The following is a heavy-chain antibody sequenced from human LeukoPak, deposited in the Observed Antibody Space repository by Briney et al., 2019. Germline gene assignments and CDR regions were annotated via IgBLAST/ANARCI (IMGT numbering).Heavy chain of an antibody. CDR3: ARLYYYNSNVF. Sequence: GGSLRLSCVVSGLTDSSNYMTWVRQAPGKGLEWVSVIYSDDTTYYADSVKGRFTISRDNSKNTLYLQMNSLRAEDTAVYYCARLYYYNSNVFWGQGTLVTVSS. CDR1: GLTDSSNY. J-gene: IGHJ4*02. CDR2: IYSDDTT. D-gene: IGHD3-22*01. V-gene: IGHV3-53*01.